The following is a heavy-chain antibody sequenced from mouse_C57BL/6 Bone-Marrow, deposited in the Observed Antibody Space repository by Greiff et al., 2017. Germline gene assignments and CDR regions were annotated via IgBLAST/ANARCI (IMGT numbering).Heavy chain of an antibody. CDR2: IYPGSGST. V-gene: IGHV1-55*01. J-gene: IGHJ2*01. CDR3: ARSLDY. CDR1: GYTFTSYW. Sequence: VQLQQPGAELVKPGASVKMSCKASGYTFTSYWITWVKQRPGQGLEWIGDIYPGSGSTNYNEKFKSKATLTVDKSSSTAYMQLSSLTSEDSAVYYCARSLDYWGQGTTLTVSS.